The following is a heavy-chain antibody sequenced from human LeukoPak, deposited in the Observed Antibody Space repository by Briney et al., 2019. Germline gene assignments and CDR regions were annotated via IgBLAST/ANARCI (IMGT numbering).Heavy chain of an antibody. CDR3: ARARIFGVNWFDP. Sequence: SETLSLTCTVSGGSISPYYWSWIRQPPGKGLEWMGHIYYSGSTNYNPSLKSRVTISLDTSKNQFSLKLTSVTAADTAVYYCARARIFGVNWFDPWGQGTLVTVSS. CDR2: IYYSGST. J-gene: IGHJ5*02. V-gene: IGHV4-59*01. CDR1: GGSISPYY. D-gene: IGHD3-3*01.